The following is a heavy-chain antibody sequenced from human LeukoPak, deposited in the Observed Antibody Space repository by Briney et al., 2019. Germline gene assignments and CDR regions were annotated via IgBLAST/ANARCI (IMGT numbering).Heavy chain of an antibody. V-gene: IGHV3-21*01. D-gene: IGHD6-19*01. CDR3: ARGSSVAGTVPGFKVVDYFDY. CDR2: ISSSSSYI. Sequence: PGGSLRLSCAASGFTFSSYSMNWVRQAPGKGLEWVSSISSSSSYIYYADSVKGRFTISRDNAKNSLYLQMNSLRAEDTAVYYCARGSSVAGTVPGFKVVDYFDYWGQGTLVTVSS. CDR1: GFTFSSYS. J-gene: IGHJ4*02.